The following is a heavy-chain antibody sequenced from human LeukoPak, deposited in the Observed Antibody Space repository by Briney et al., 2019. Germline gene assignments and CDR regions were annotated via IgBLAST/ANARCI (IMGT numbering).Heavy chain of an antibody. CDR2: ISSSSSYI. Sequence: PGGSLRLSCAASGFTFSSYSMNWVRQAPGKGLEWVSSISSSSSYIHYADSVKGRFTISRDNAKNSLYLQMNSLRAEDTAVYYCARWLPDYGMDVWGQGTTVTVSS. CDR1: GFTFSSYS. V-gene: IGHV3-21*01. CDR3: ARWLPDYGMDV. D-gene: IGHD5-12*01. J-gene: IGHJ6*02.